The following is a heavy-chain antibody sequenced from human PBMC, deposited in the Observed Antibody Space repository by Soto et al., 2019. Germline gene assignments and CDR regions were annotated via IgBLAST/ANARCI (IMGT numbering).Heavy chain of an antibody. D-gene: IGHD6-13*01. J-gene: IGHJ4*02. CDR3: ARDDSSPAYYFDY. V-gene: IGHV3-21*01. Sequence: GGSLRLSCAASRFTFSSYSMNWVRQAPGKGLEWVSSISSSSSYIYYADPVKGRFTISRDNAKNSLYLQMNSLRAEDTAVYYCARDDSSPAYYFDYWGQGTLVTVS. CDR2: ISSSSSYI. CDR1: RFTFSSYS.